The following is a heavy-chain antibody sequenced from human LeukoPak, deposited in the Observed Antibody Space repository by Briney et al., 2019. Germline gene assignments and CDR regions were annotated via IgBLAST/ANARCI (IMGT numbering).Heavy chain of an antibody. CDR2: ISSRSNTI. D-gene: IGHD3-9*01. J-gene: IGHJ4*02. Sequence: TGGSLRLSCAASGFTFSDYYMSWIRQAPGKGLEWVSYISSRSNTIYYADSVKGRFTISRDNAKNSLYPHMNSLRSEDTAVYYCARWGRTYNILTGYSYWGQGTLVTVSS. CDR3: ARWGRTYNILTGYSY. CDR1: GFTFSDYY. V-gene: IGHV3-11*01.